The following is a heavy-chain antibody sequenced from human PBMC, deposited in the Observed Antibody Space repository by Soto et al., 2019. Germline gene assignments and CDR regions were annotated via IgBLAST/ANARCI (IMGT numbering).Heavy chain of an antibody. Sequence: QVQLQESGPGLVKPSETLSLTCTVSGGSVSSGSYYWSWIRQPPGKGLEWIGYIYSSGSTNYNPSLKRRVTISMNTSKNQCSRKLNSVTAADTAVYYCVREGAWGQGTLVTVSS. CDR3: VREGA. CDR1: GGSVSSGSYY. V-gene: IGHV4-61*01. CDR2: IYSSGST. J-gene: IGHJ5*02. D-gene: IGHD3-16*01.